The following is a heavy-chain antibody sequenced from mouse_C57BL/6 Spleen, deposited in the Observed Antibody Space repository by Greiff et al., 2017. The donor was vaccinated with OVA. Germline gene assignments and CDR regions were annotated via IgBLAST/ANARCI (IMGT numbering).Heavy chain of an antibody. D-gene: IGHD1-1*01. Sequence: EVQLVESGPGLVKPSQSLSLTCSVTGYSITSGYYWNWIRQFPGNKLEWMGYISYDGSNNYNPSLKNRISITRDTSKNQFFLKLNSVTTEDTATYYCARSGYYGSSPLFAYWGQGTLVTVSA. CDR2: ISYDGSN. CDR1: GYSITSGYY. CDR3: ARSGYYGSSPLFAY. V-gene: IGHV3-6*01. J-gene: IGHJ3*01.